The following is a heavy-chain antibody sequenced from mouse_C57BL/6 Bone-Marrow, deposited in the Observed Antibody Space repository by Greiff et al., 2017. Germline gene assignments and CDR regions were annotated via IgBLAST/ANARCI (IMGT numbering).Heavy chain of an antibody. J-gene: IGHJ4*01. Sequence: EVKLVESGAELVRPGASVKLSCTASGFNIKDDYMHWVKQRPEQGLEWIGWIDPENGDTEYASKFQGKATITADTSYNTAYLQLSSLTSEDTAVYYGTTGYYDAMDYWGQGTSVTVSS. CDR3: TTGYYDAMDY. CDR1: GFNIKDDY. V-gene: IGHV14-4*01. D-gene: IGHD2-2*01. CDR2: IDPENGDT.